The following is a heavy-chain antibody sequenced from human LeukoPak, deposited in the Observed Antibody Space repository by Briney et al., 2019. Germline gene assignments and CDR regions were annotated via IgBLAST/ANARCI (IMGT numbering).Heavy chain of an antibody. CDR2: ISYDGGNQ. CDR3: ARDVDQYGSGSYYRGIDF. CDR1: GFILRTYG. J-gene: IGHJ4*02. V-gene: IGHV3-30*04. D-gene: IGHD3-10*01. Sequence: GRSLRLSCAASGFILRTYGILWVRQAPGKGLQWVAVISYDGGNQYYADSVKGRFTISRDSSKNTLYMQMNSLRAEDTAVYYCARDVDQYGSGSYYRGIDFWGQGTLVTVSS.